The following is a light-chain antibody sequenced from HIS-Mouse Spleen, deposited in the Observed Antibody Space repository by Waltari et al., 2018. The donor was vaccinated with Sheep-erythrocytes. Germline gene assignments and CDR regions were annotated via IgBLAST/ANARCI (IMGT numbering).Light chain of an antibody. Sequence: TQSPGTLSLSPGERATLSCRASQSVSSSYLAWYQQKPVQAPRLLIYGASSRATGIPDRFSGSGSGTDFTLTISRLEPEDFAVYYCQQYGSSPYTFGQGTKLEIK. CDR2: GAS. CDR3: QQYGSSPYT. V-gene: IGKV3-20*01. CDR1: QSVSSSY. J-gene: IGKJ2*01.